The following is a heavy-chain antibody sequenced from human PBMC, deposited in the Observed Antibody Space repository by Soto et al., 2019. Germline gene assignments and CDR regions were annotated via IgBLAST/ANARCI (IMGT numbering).Heavy chain of an antibody. CDR2: LVVGSGNT. D-gene: IGHD3-3*01. J-gene: IGHJ4*02. CDR1: GFMFTSSA. Sequence: SVKVSCKTSGFMFTSSAVQWVRQARGQRLEWIGWLVVGSGNTHYAQHFQERVALTRDMSTGTAYMELSSLRSEDTAVYYCAAGDNDFWSAAGHWGQGTLVTVSS. CDR3: AAGDNDFWSAAGH. V-gene: IGHV1-58*01.